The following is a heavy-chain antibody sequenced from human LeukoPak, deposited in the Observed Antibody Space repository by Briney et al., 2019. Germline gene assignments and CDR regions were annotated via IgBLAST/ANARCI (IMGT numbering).Heavy chain of an antibody. D-gene: IGHD2-2*01. CDR3: AHGAMYQLDY. J-gene: IGHJ4*02. CDR2: IGIAGDT. Sequence: GGSLRLSCAASGFTFRNYDMHWVRQVTGKGLEWVSAIGIAGDTHYLDSVKGRFTISRDNSRNTLFLQMNSLRAEDTAVYYCAHGAMYQLDYWGQGTLVTVSS. V-gene: IGHV3-13*01. CDR1: GFTFRNYD.